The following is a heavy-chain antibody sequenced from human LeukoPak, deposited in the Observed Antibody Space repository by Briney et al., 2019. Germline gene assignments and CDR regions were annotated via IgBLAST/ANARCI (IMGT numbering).Heavy chain of an antibody. D-gene: IGHD4-11*01. CDR2: IRHDSNNG. CDR3: GKERESDYNCLDH. CDR1: GFTFSSYG. Sequence: PGGSLRLSCAASGFTFSSYGMHWVRQAPGKGLEWVAFIRHDSNNGYYVESVKGRFTISRDNSKNTLYLQMNSLRDEDTALYYCGKERESDYNCLDHWGQGTLVTVSS. V-gene: IGHV3-30*02. J-gene: IGHJ4*02.